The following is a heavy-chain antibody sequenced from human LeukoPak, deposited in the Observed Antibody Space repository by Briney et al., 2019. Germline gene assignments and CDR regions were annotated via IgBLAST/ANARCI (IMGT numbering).Heavy chain of an antibody. V-gene: IGHV3-9*01. CDR3: AKDIAAPYSGSYRGAFDI. CDR2: ISWNSGSI. D-gene: IGHD1-26*01. J-gene: IGHJ3*02. CDR1: GFTFDDYA. Sequence: GRSLRLSCAASGFTFDDYAMHWVRQAPGKGLEWVSGISWNSGSIGYADSVKGRFTISRDNAKNSLYLQMNSLRAEDTALYYGAKDIAAPYSGSYRGAFDIWGQGTMVTVSS.